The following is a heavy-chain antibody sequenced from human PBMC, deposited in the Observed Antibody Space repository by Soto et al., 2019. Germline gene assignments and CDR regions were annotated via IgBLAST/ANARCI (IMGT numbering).Heavy chain of an antibody. Sequence: GPTLVNPTQTLPLTCIFSGFSLSTSGMCVSCIRQPPGKALEWLALIDWDDDKYYSTSLKTRLTISKDTSKNQVVLTMTNMDPVDTATYDCARIPGADSGYYEPTDYWGQGTLVTVSS. CDR1: GFSLSTSGMC. D-gene: IGHD3-22*01. CDR2: IDWDDDK. J-gene: IGHJ4*02. CDR3: ARIPGADSGYYEPTDY. V-gene: IGHV2-70*01.